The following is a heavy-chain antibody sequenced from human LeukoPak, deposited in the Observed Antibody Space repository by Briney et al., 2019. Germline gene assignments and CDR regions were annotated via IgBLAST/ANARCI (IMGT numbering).Heavy chain of an antibody. CDR3: ARGHYDYVWGSYEYYFDY. CDR2: IIPILGIA. J-gene: IGHJ4*02. V-gene: IGHV1-69*04. D-gene: IGHD3-16*01. Sequence: GASVKVSCKASGGTFSSYAISWVRQAPGQGLEWMGRIIPILGIANYAQKFQGRVTITADKSTSTAYMELSSLRSEDTAVYYCARGHYDYVWGSYEYYFDYWGQGTLVTVSS. CDR1: GGTFSSYA.